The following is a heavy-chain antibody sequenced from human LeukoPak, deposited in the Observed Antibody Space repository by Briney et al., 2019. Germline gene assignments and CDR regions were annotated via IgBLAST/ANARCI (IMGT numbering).Heavy chain of an antibody. D-gene: IGHD5-12*01. CDR1: GGSISSYY. CDR3: ASLMVATDYFDY. CDR2: IYYSGST. J-gene: IGHJ4*02. V-gene: IGHV4-59*01. Sequence: SETLSLTCTVSGGSISSYYWRWIRQPPGRGLEWIGYIYYSGSTNYNPSLKSRLTISVDTSKNQFSLRLSSVTAADTAVYYCASLMVATDYFDYWGQGTLVTVSS.